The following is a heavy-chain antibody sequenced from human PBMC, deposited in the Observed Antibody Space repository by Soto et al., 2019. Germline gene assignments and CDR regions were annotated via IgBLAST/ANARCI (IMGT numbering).Heavy chain of an antibody. J-gene: IGHJ6*02. CDR3: ASVPIKSGHYSGSYYGMDV. CDR1: GFTFSSYG. CDR2: IWYDGSNK. V-gene: IGHV3-33*01. Sequence: GGSLRLSCAASGFTFSSYGMHWVRQAPGKGLEWVAVIWYDGSNKYYADSVKGRFTISRDNSKNTPYLQMNSLRSEDTAVYYCASVPIKSGHYSGSYYGMDVWGQGTTVTVSS. D-gene: IGHD1-26*01.